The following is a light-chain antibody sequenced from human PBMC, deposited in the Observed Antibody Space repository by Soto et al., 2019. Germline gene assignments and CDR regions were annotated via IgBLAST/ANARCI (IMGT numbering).Light chain of an antibody. J-gene: IGKJ2*03. CDR1: QTIRKY. V-gene: IGKV1-39*01. Sequence: DIQMTQSPSSLSASVGDRVTITCRASQTIRKYLNWYQQKPGKAPNLLIYAASTLQSGVPSRFIGNGSGTDFTLTISSLEPEDFATNFCQQSFTMPLYGFGQGTKLEIK. CDR2: AAS. CDR3: QQSFTMPLYG.